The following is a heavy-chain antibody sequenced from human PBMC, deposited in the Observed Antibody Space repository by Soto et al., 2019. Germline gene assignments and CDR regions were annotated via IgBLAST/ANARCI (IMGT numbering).Heavy chain of an antibody. J-gene: IGHJ5*02. CDR3: AREGVYCSGGSCYSSWFDP. CDR2: ISSSGSTI. D-gene: IGHD2-15*01. CDR1: GFTFSSYE. Sequence: PGGSLRLSCAASGFTFSSYEMNWVRQAPGKGLEWVSYISSSGSTIYYADSVKGRFTISRDNAKNSLYLQMNSLRAEDTAVYYCAREGVYCSGGSCYSSWFDPWGQGTLVTVS. V-gene: IGHV3-48*03.